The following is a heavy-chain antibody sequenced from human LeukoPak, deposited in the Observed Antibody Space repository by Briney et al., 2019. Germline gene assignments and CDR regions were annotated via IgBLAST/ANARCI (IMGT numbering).Heavy chain of an antibody. CDR2: INPSNGGA. D-gene: IGHD2-2*02. V-gene: IGHV1-2*06. CDR3: ARDRVGCSSSSCYIDY. J-gene: IGHJ4*02. Sequence: ASVKVSCKASGYIFTGYYIHWVRQAPGQGLEWMGRINPSNGGASYAQKFQGRVIMTRDTSISTACMEVSSLRSDDTAIYYCARDRVGCSSSSCYIDYWGQGMLVTVSS. CDR1: GYIFTGYY.